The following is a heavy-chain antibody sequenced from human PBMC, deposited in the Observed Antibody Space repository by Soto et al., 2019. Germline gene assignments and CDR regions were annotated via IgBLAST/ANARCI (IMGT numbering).Heavy chain of an antibody. D-gene: IGHD1-26*01. CDR2: IYWNDDK. CDR3: ADMSVGAASYFHYYGMDV. V-gene: IGHV2-5*01. CDR1: GFSLSTNAVG. J-gene: IGHJ6*02. Sequence: QISLKESGPTLVKPTQTLTLTCTFSGFSLSTNAVGVSWIRQPPGKALELLALIYWNDDKRYSPSLKSRLNITKDTSKNQVVLIMTSMDPMDTATYYCADMSVGAASYFHYYGMDVWGQATTVTVSS.